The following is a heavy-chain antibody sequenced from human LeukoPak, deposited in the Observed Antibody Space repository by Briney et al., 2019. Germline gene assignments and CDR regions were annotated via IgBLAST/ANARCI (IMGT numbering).Heavy chain of an antibody. Sequence: PGGSLRLSCAASGFTFSSYSMSWVRQAPGKGLEWVSGISGGGGGTYSADSVKGRFTIPRDNSKRTLYLQMNTLRAEDTALYYCARRRDYFDCWGQGTLVTVSS. CDR2: ISGGGGGT. CDR1: GFTFSSYS. V-gene: IGHV3-23*01. CDR3: ARRRDYFDC. J-gene: IGHJ4*02.